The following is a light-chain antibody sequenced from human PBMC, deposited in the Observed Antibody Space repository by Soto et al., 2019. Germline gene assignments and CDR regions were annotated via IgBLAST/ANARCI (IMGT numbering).Light chain of an antibody. V-gene: IGKV3-20*01. Sequence: EIVLTQSPATLSVSPGERVTLSCRASESVDINLAWYQQKPGQAPRLLIYGASSRATGIPDRFSGSGSGTDFTLTISRLEPEDFSVYYCQQFSSYPLTFGGGTKVDIK. CDR2: GAS. CDR3: QQFSSYPLT. J-gene: IGKJ4*01. CDR1: ESVDIN.